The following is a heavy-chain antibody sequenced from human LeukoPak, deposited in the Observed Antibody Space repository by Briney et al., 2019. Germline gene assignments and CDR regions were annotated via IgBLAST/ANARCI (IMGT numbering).Heavy chain of an antibody. CDR2: ISGSGGST. J-gene: IGHJ4*02. Sequence: GGSLRLSCAASGFTFSRYAMSCVRQAPGKGLEWVSAISGSGGSTYYAVSVKGRFTISSDNSKNTLYLQMNSLRAEDTAVYYCARSTGGTYYGHFDYWGQGTLVTVSS. CDR3: ARSTGGTYYGHFDY. V-gene: IGHV3-23*01. D-gene: IGHD1-26*01. CDR1: GFTFSRYA.